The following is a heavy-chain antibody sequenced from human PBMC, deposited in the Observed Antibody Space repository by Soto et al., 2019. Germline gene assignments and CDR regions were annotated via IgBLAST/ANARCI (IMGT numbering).Heavy chain of an antibody. D-gene: IGHD3-3*01. V-gene: IGHV3-23*01. CDR3: AKSDDFWSGYYTGPIWFDP. CDR2: ISGSGGST. CDR1: GFTFSSYA. Sequence: GGSLRLSCAASGFTFSSYAMSWVRQAPGKGLEWVSAISGSGGSTYYADSVKGRFTISRDNSKNTLYLQMNSLRAEDTAVYYCAKSDDFWSGYYTGPIWFDPWGQGTLVTVSS. J-gene: IGHJ5*02.